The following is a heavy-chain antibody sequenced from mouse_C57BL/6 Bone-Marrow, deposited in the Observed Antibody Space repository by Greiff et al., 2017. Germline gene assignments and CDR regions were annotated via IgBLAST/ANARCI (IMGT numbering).Heavy chain of an antibody. D-gene: IGHD1-1*01. V-gene: IGHV1-81*01. CDR1: GYTFTSYG. Sequence: VQLQQSGAELARPGASVKLSCKASGYTFTSYGISWVKQRTGQGLEWIGEIYPRSGNTYYNEKFKGKATLTADKSSSTAYIELRSLTSEDSAVYFCASPGIYYYGSSPAYWGQGTLVTVSA. J-gene: IGHJ3*01. CDR3: ASPGIYYYGSSPAY. CDR2: IYPRSGNT.